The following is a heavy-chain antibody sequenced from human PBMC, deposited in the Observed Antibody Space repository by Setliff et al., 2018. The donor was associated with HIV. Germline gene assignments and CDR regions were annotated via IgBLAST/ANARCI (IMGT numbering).Heavy chain of an antibody. D-gene: IGHD2-21*02. Sequence: PSETLSLTCTVSGYSISSGYYWGWIRQPPGKGLEWIGSIYHSGSTYYNPSLKSRVTISVDTSKNQFSPKLSSVTVADTAVYYCARAMRGVVVTNMYYYYGMDVWGQGTTVTVSS. CDR2: IYHSGST. J-gene: IGHJ6*02. V-gene: IGHV4-38-2*02. CDR1: GYSISSGYY. CDR3: ARAMRGVVVTNMYYYYGMDV.